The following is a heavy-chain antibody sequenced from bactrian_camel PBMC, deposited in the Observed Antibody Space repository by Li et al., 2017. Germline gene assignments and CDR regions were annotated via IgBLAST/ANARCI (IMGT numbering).Heavy chain of an antibody. CDR2: ANSEGLA. Sequence: HVQLVESGGGSVQAGGTLTLSCEASGYPIGFLGFCMGWFRQAPEKQREGVAVANSEGLATYADSVKGRFTISRDNAKNTLYLQMNSLKPEDTAVYYCGIDVRSSCRRVVDGTPSWWGQGTQVTVS. CDR3: GIDVRSSCRRVVDGTPSW. V-gene: IGHV3S63*01. CDR1: GYPIGFLGFC. D-gene: IGHD2*01. J-gene: IGHJ4*01.